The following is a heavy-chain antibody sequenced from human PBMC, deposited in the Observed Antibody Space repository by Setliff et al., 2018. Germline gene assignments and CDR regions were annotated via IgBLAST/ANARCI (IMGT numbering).Heavy chain of an antibody. CDR1: GFTFSDHY. CDR2: SRDKPNRFTT. J-gene: IGHJ4*02. V-gene: IGHV3-72*01. Sequence: GGSLRLSCAVSGFTFSDHYMDWVRQAPGKGLEWLGRSRDKPNRFTTGYAASVKGRFTISRDDSGNSLYLQMNSPRSEDTAMYYCVRGLHYLPVGDSWGQGTLVTVSS. D-gene: IGHD2-21*02. CDR3: VRGLHYLPVGDS.